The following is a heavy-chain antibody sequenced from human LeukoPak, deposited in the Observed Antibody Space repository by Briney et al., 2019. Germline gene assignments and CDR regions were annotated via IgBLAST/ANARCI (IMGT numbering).Heavy chain of an antibody. CDR3: ARDHLANLASRLFDP. J-gene: IGHJ5*02. V-gene: IGHV4-59*12. CDR2: IDHSGYP. CDR1: GGSINNYY. D-gene: IGHD3-3*01. Sequence: SETLSLTCSVSGGSINNYYGTWIRQPPGKGLEWIGYIDHSGYPNYNPSLKSRVTISVDTSKNQFSLQLKSVTAADTAVYYCARDHLANLASRLFDPWGQGTLVTVSS.